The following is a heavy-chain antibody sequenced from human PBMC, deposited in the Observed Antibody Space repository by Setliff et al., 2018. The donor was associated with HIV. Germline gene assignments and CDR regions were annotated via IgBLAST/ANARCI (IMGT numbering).Heavy chain of an antibody. CDR2: TTNKADSYNT. D-gene: IGHD2-15*01. J-gene: IGHJ4*02. Sequence: GGSLRLSCAASGFTFSDHYMDWVRQAPGKGLEWVGRTTNKADSYNTNYAASVKGRFTIARDDSRKSLYLQMNSLKIEDTAVYYCVRGLGSEFDYWGQGTLVTVSS. V-gene: IGHV3-72*01. CDR3: VRGLGSEFDY. CDR1: GFTFSDHY.